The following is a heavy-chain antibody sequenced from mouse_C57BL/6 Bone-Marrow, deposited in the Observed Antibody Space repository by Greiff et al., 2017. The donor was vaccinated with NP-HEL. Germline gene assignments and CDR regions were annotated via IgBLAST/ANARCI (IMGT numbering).Heavy chain of an antibody. Sequence: QVQLKESGPGLVQPSQSLSITCTVSGFSLTSYGVHWVRQPPGKGLEWLGVIWSGGSTDYNAAFISRLSISKDNSKSQVFFKMNSLQADDTAIYYCAIITTDGYVDVWGTGTTGTGSS. V-gene: IGHV2-4*01. J-gene: IGHJ1*03. CDR1: GFSLTSYG. CDR2: IWSGGST. CDR3: AIITTDGYVDV. D-gene: IGHD1-1*01.